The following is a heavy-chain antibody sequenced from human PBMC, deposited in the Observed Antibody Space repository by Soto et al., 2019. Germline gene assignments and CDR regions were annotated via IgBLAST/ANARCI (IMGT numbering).Heavy chain of an antibody. CDR2: IDKVGTDS. V-gene: IGHV3-74*01. Sequence: EVQLVESGGGLVHPGGSLRLSCAASEFTFSGRSVHWVRQAPGKGLVWVSGIDKVGTDSPYADSVKGRFTSSRDNAKNTVYLQMNSLRVEDTAGYYCARGWFGPDVWGKGTTVTVS. CDR1: EFTFSGRS. D-gene: IGHD3-10*01. CDR3: ARGWFGPDV. J-gene: IGHJ6*03.